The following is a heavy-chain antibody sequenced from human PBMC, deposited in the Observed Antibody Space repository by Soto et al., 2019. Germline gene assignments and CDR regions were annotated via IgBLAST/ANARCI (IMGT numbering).Heavy chain of an antibody. CDR2: IYYSGST. CDR1: GGSISSGDYY. D-gene: IGHD3-10*01. V-gene: IGHV4-30-4*01. Sequence: SETLSLTCTVSGGSISSGDYYWSWIRQPPGKGLEWIGYIYYSGSTYYNPSLKSRVTISVDTSKNQFSLKLSSVTAADTAVYYCARVANMVRGVTFFDYWGQGTLVTVSS. CDR3: ARVANMVRGVTFFDY. J-gene: IGHJ4*02.